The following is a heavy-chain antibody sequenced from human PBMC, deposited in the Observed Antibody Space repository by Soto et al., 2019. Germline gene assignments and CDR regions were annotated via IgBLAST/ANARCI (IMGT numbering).Heavy chain of an antibody. CDR2: ISGSGGST. D-gene: IGHD3-3*01. Sequence: PGGSLRLSCAASGFTFSSYAMSWVRQAPGKGLEWVSAISGSGGSTYYADSVKGRFTISRDNSKNTLYLQMNSLRAEDTAVYYCANCNDFWRCGMDVWGQGTTVTVSS. V-gene: IGHV3-23*01. CDR3: ANCNDFWRCGMDV. J-gene: IGHJ6*02. CDR1: GFTFSSYA.